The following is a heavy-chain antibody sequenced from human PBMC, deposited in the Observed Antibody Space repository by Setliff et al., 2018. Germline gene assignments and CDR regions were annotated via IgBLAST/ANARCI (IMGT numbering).Heavy chain of an antibody. D-gene: IGHD2-15*01. Sequence: SETLSLTCAVYGGSFSTYYWIWIRQPPGKGLEWIGYIYYSGSTNYNPSLKSRVTVSVDTSKNQFSLKLSSVTAADTAVYYCARIHLVVAAIDYWGQGTLVTVSS. J-gene: IGHJ4*02. V-gene: IGHV4-59*01. CDR2: IYYSGST. CDR3: ARIHLVVAAIDY. CDR1: GGSFSTYY.